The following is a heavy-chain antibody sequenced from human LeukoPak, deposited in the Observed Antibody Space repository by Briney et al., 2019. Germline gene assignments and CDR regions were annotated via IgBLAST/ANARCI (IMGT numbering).Heavy chain of an antibody. CDR2: IYTSGST. Sequence: SETLSLTCTVSGGSISSYYWSWIRQPPGKGLEWIGYIYTSGSTNYNPSLKSRVTISVDTSKNQFSLKLSSVTAADTAAYYCARRMVDTARNWFDPWGQGTLVTVSS. V-gene: IGHV4-4*09. J-gene: IGHJ5*02. CDR1: GGSISSYY. D-gene: IGHD5-18*01. CDR3: ARRMVDTARNWFDP.